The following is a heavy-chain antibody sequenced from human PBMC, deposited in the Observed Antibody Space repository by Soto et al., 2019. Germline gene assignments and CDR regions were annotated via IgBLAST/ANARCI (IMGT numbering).Heavy chain of an antibody. CDR3: ARGYSSLYYFDY. CDR2: IDWDDDK. V-gene: IGHV2-70*04. Sequence: GXTLVTPTQTLTXTCTFSWFSLSTSGMRVIWIRQPPGKALEWLARIDWDDDKLYSTSLKTRLTISKDTYKNQVVLKMTNIDPLDKATYYCARGYSSLYYFDYWGQGTLGTVS. CDR1: WFSLSTSGMR. J-gene: IGHJ4*02. D-gene: IGHD6-13*01.